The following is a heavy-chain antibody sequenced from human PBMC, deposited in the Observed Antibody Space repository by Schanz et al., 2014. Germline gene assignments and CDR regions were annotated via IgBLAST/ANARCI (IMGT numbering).Heavy chain of an antibody. CDR3: ARAADWPVTRFDP. V-gene: IGHV3-23*04. J-gene: IGHJ5*02. CDR1: GFTFNSYA. Sequence: EVQLVESGGGLAQPGGSLRLSCAASGFTFNSYAMSWVRQAPGKGLEWVSGISGGGGTTYYADSVRGQFTIFSDRSKNTLYLQVSSLRADDTAVYYCARAADWPVTRFDPWGQGTLVTVSS. CDR2: ISGGGGTT. D-gene: IGHD3-9*01.